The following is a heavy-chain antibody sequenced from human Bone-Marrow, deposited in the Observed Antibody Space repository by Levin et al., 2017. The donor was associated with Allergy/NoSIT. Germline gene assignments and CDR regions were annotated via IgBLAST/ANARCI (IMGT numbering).Heavy chain of an antibody. D-gene: IGHD4-17*01. V-gene: IGHV3-74*01. CDR3: ARELTSVTMGL. CDR1: GFTFSTYW. J-gene: IGHJ4*02. CDR2: IHSDGIYT. Sequence: LSLTCAASGFTFSTYWMHWVRQAPGKGLVWVSRIHSDGIYTTYADSVKGRFTISRDNAKNTLYLQMNSLRVEDTAVYYCARELTSVTMGLWGQGTLVTVSS.